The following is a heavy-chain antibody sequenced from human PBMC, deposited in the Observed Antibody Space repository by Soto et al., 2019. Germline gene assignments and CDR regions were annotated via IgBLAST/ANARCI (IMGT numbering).Heavy chain of an antibody. J-gene: IGHJ3*02. CDR3: VRKVVWGDYGPDAFEI. CDR1: GFTVSSNY. V-gene: IGHV3-53*01. CDR2: IYSGGST. D-gene: IGHD4-17*01. Sequence: PGGSLRLSCAASGFTVSSNYMSWVRQAPGKGLEWVSVIYSGGSTYYADSVKGRFTISRDNSKNTLYLQMNSLRAEDTAVYYCVRKVVWGDYGPDAFEIWGQGTMVTVSS.